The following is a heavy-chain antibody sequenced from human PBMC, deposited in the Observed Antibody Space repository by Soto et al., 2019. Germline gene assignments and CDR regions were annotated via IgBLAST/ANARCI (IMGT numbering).Heavy chain of an antibody. Sequence: ASVKVSCKASGYTFTSYYMHWVRQAPGQGLEWMGIINPSGGSTSYAQKFQGRVTMTRDTSTSTVYMELSSLRSEDTAVYYCARDRYNWNAVSYYYYGMDVWGQGTTVTVSS. CDR1: GYTFTSYY. D-gene: IGHD1-1*01. V-gene: IGHV1-46*01. CDR3: ARDRYNWNAVSYYYYGMDV. J-gene: IGHJ6*02. CDR2: INPSGGST.